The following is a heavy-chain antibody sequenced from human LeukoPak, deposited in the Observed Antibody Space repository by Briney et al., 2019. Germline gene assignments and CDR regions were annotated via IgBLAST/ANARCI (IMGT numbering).Heavy chain of an antibody. CDR3: AREFSWSGFFDY. D-gene: IGHD3-3*01. J-gene: IGHJ4*02. V-gene: IGHV4-59*01. CDR1: GFTFSSYS. Sequence: GSLRLSCAASGFTFSSYSMNWVRQAPGKGLEWIGHIYDSDGSTNYNPSLKSRVTMSVDTSRNQFSLKLTSVTAADTAIYYCAREFSWSGFFDYWGQGTLGTVSS. CDR2: IYDSDGST.